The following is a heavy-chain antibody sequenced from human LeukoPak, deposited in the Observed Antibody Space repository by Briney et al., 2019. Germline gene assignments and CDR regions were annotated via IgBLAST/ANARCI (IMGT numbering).Heavy chain of an antibody. Sequence: ASVKVSCKASGYTFTSFDINWVRQATGQGLEWMGWMNPDSGNTGYAQQFQGRVTMTRSTSINTAYMELSSLRSEDTAVYYCARRGDDGYYFDSWGQGTLVTVSS. D-gene: IGHD4-17*01. V-gene: IGHV1-8*01. CDR2: MNPDSGNT. J-gene: IGHJ4*02. CDR1: GYTFTSFD. CDR3: ARRGDDGYYFDS.